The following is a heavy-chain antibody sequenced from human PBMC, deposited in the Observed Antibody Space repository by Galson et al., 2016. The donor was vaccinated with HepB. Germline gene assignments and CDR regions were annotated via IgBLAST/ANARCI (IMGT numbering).Heavy chain of an antibody. Sequence: SLRLSCAASGFTFSNYWMHWVRQAPGKGLVWVSRIRGDGTSTSYADSVKGRFTISRDNAKNTLYLQMNSLRAEDTAMYYCIQSDYGDYWCQGTLVTVSS. V-gene: IGHV3-74*01. CDR2: IRGDGTST. CDR1: GFTFSNYW. D-gene: IGHD4-11*01. CDR3: IQSDYGDY. J-gene: IGHJ4*02.